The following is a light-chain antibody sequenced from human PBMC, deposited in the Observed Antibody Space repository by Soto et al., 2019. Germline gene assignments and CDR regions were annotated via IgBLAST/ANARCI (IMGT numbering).Light chain of an antibody. Sequence: EIVLTQSPATLSLSPGERATLSCRASQSVGSNLAWYQQKPGQAPRLLIYDASNMATGIPARFSVGGSGTDFTLTITSLEPEDFAVYYCQQRSSWPRITFGPGTKVDIK. CDR2: DAS. CDR3: QQRSSWPRIT. V-gene: IGKV3-11*01. J-gene: IGKJ3*01. CDR1: QSVGSN.